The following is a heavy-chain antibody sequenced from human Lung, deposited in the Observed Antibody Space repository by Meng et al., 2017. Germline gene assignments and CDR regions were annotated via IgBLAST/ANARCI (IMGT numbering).Heavy chain of an antibody. J-gene: IGHJ4*02. V-gene: IGHV3-74*01. CDR1: GFTFSTYW. Sequence: EVQLVESGGGLVQPGGSLRLSCAASGFTFSTYWMHGARQAPGKGLVWVSHINTDGSSTNYADSVKGRFTISRDNAKNTLYQQMNSLRAEDTAVYYCGRSDGYIRDWGQGTLVTVSS. CDR2: INTDGSST. D-gene: IGHD5-24*01. CDR3: GRSDGYIRD.